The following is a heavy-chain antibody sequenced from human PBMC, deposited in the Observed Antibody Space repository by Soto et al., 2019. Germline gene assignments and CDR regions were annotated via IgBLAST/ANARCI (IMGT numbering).Heavy chain of an antibody. J-gene: IGHJ2*01. V-gene: IGHV4-39*01. CDR2: IYYNGST. CDR1: GGSISSSSYY. CDR3: ARLVREQKSLKRAAADTYWYFDL. D-gene: IGHD6-13*01. Sequence: QLQLQESGPGLVKPSETLSLTCTVSGGSISSSSYYWGWIRQPPGKGLEWIGSIYYNGSTYYNPCLKSRVNISVDTAKNQFSLKLSSVTAADTAVYYCARLVREQKSLKRAAADTYWYFDLWGRGTLVTVSS.